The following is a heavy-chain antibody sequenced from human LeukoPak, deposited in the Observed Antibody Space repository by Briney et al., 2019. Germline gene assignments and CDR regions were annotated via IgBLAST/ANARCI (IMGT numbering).Heavy chain of an antibody. Sequence: PSETLSLTCTVSGGSISSYYWSWIRQPAGKGLERIGRIYTSGSTNYNPSLKSRVTMSVDTSKNQFSLKLSSVTAADTAVYYCARGGPLYSSSWYYFDYWGQGTLVTVSS. V-gene: IGHV4-4*07. CDR2: IYTSGST. D-gene: IGHD6-13*01. CDR3: ARGGPLYSSSWYYFDY. CDR1: GGSISSYY. J-gene: IGHJ4*02.